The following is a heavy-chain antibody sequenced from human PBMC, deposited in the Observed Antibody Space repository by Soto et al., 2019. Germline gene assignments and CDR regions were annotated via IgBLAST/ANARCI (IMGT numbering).Heavy chain of an antibody. J-gene: IGHJ6*02. Sequence: PGGSLRLSCAASGFTFSSNGMHWVRQAPGKGLEWMAVISYDGSNKYYADSVKGRFTISRDNSKNTLYLQMNSLRAEDTAVYYCAKADYDILTGQDYYGLDVWGQGTTGTVSS. D-gene: IGHD3-9*01. V-gene: IGHV3-30*18. CDR3: AKADYDILTGQDYYGLDV. CDR2: ISYDGSNK. CDR1: GFTFSSNG.